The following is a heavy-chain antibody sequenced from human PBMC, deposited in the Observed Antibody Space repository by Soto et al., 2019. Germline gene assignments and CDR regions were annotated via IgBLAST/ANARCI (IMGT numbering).Heavy chain of an antibody. Sequence: SETLSLTCAVYGGSFSGYYWSWIRQPPGKGLEWIGYIYYSGSTNYNPSLKSRVTISVDTSKNQFSLKLSSVTAADTAVYYCASYYYEGSGYYAAFDYWGQGTLVTVSS. J-gene: IGHJ4*01. V-gene: IGHV4-59*12. CDR2: IYYSGST. CDR3: ASYYYEGSGYYAAFDY. D-gene: IGHD3-22*01. CDR1: GGSFSGYY.